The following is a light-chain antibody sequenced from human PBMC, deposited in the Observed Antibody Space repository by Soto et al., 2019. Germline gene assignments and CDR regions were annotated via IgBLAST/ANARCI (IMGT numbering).Light chain of an antibody. CDR3: QQYNNWPRT. CDR1: QSVRSE. CDR2: GAS. J-gene: IGKJ1*01. V-gene: IGKV3-15*01. Sequence: EIVMTQSPASLSVSPGERVTLSCRASQSVRSELAWYQQKPGQAPRLLIYGASTRATGIPARFSGSGFGTEFTLTISSLQSEDFAVYYCQQYNNWPRTFGQGTKVDIK.